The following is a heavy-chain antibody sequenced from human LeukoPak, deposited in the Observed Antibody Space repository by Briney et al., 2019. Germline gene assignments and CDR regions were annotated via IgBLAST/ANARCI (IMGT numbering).Heavy chain of an antibody. CDR1: GFTFSSYG. CDR3: AKDQGGGSPYHFLFDY. V-gene: IGHV3-30*02. J-gene: IGHJ4*02. D-gene: IGHD1-26*01. CDR2: IRYDGSNK. Sequence: GGSLRLSCAASGFTFSSYGMHWVRQAPGKGLEWVAFIRYDGSNKYYADSVKGRFTISRDNSKNTLNLQMNSLRAEDTAVYYCAKDQGGGSPYHFLFDYWGQGTLVTVSS.